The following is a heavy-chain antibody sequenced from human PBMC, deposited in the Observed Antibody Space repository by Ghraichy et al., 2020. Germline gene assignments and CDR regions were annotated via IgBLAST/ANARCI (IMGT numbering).Heavy chain of an antibody. J-gene: IGHJ5*02. Sequence: AGSLRLSCAASGFSFSDSVIHWVRQASGKGLEWVGRIRSKADNYGTTHAASVVGRFTISRDDSKNMPFIQMTSLKTEYTAVDCWTRHVVGPCSPTRYSNWFDPVGKGNLVTVSS. CDR1: GFSFSDSV. V-gene: IGHV3-73*01. CDR2: IRSKADNYGT. D-gene: IGHD2-21*01. CDR3: TRHVVGPCSPTRYSNWFDP.